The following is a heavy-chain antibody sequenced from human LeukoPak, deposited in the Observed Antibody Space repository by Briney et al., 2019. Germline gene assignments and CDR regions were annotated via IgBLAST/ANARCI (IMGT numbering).Heavy chain of an antibody. Sequence: GGSLRLSCAASGFTFSSYAMHWVRQAPGKGLEWVAVISYDGSNKYYADSVKGRFTISRDNSKNTLYLQMNSLRAEDTAVYYCARSIAAAGHPDYWGQGTLVTVSS. CDR1: GFTFSSYA. V-gene: IGHV3-30*04. D-gene: IGHD6-13*01. J-gene: IGHJ4*02. CDR3: ARSIAAAGHPDY. CDR2: ISYDGSNK.